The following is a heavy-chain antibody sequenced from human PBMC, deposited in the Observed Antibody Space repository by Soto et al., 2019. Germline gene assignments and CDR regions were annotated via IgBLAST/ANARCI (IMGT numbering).Heavy chain of an antibody. D-gene: IGHD2-15*01. V-gene: IGHV4-31*03. Sequence: SETLSLTCSVSGASVSIGGYYLTWIRQHPGKGLEWLGSIYYSGGTYSNPSLKSRLTISVDTSQNQFSLELSSVTAADAATYYCARAASTHFDYSGQGHLVTVSS. CDR3: ARAASTHFDY. J-gene: IGHJ4*02. CDR2: IYYSGGT. CDR1: GASVSIGGYY.